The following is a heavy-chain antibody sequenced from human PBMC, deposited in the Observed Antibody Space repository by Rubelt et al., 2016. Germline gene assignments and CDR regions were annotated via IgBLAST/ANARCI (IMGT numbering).Heavy chain of an antibody. CDR3: AKEDSVGSDY. Sequence: PGGSLRLSCAASGFTFSSDSISWVRQAPGKGLEWVSAISGSGGSTHYADSVKGRFTISRDNSKNTLYLQMNSLRVDDTAVYYCAKEDSVGSDYWGQGTLVTVSS. CDR1: GFTFSSDS. J-gene: IGHJ4*02. V-gene: IGHV3-23*01. CDR2: ISGSGGST. D-gene: IGHD1-26*01.